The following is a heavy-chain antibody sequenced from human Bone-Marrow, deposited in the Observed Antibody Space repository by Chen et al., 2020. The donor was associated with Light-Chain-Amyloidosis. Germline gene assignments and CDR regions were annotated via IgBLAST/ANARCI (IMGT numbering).Heavy chain of an antibody. CDR2: ISDSGGNT. CDR1: GFSFNDYA. J-gene: IGHJ5*02. V-gene: IGHV3-23*01. CDR3: ARDTYYYDNIDYYSWFDP. D-gene: IGHD3-22*01. Sequence: EVQLLESGGGLVRPGGSLRLSFAASGFSFNDYAMSWGRQAPGKGLEWVSDISDSGGNTNYADSVKGRFTIARDNSKNTLYLDMNSLRVDDTALYYCARDTYYYDNIDYYSWFDPWGQGTLVTVSS.